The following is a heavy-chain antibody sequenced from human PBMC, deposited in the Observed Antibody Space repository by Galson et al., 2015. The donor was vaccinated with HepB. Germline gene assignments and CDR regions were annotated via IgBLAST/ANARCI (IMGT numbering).Heavy chain of an antibody. CDR2: ISSSSSYI. CDR1: GFTFSSYA. Sequence: SLRLSCAASGFTFSSYAMSWVRQAPGKGLEWVSSISSSSSYIYYADSVKGRFTISRDNAKNSLYLQMNSLRAEDTAVYYCARTLQRLRFDASDIWGQGTMVTASS. J-gene: IGHJ3*02. D-gene: IGHD3-16*01. CDR3: ARTLQRLRFDASDI. V-gene: IGHV3-21*01.